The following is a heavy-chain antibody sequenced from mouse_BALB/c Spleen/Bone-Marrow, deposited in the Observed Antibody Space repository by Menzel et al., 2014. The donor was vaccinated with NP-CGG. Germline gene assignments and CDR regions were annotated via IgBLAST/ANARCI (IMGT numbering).Heavy chain of an antibody. CDR2: IYPGDGDT. D-gene: IGHD1-1*01. J-gene: IGHJ4*01. Sequence: QVQLQHSGAELVRPGSSVKISCKASGYTFSNYWMNWMKQRPGQGLEWIGQIYPGDGDTNYIGKFTGKATLTADKSSSTAYMQLSSLTSEDSAVYFCASRGDYSYAMDYWGQGTSVTVSS. CDR3: ASRGDYSYAMDY. CDR1: GYTFSNYW. V-gene: IGHV1-80*01.